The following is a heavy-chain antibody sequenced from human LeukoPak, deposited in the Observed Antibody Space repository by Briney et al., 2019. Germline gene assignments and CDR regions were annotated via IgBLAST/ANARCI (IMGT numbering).Heavy chain of an antibody. CDR3: ARIVPAAIVVSWFDP. V-gene: IGHV3-7*01. CDR1: GFTFSSYW. D-gene: IGHD2-2*02. CDR2: IKQDGSEE. Sequence: QSGGSLRLSCAASGFTFSSYWMSWVRQAPGKGLEWVANIKQDGSEEYYVDSVKGRFTISRDNAKNSLYLQMNSLRAEDTAVYYCARIVPAAIVVSWFDPWGQGTLVTVSS. J-gene: IGHJ5*02.